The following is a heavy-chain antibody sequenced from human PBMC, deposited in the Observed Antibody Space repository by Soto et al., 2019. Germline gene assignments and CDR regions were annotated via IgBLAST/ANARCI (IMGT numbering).Heavy chain of an antibody. CDR3: SKDEGSGSYYVTGDY. CDR2: TSYDESRK. CDR1: GFSFSSYG. Sequence: GGSLRLSCAASGFSFSSYGMQWVRQAPGMGLEWVAVTSYDESRKYYADSVKGRFTISRDNSKKTLYLQMNSLRAEDTAVYYCSKDEGSGSYYVTGDYWGQGALVTVSS. V-gene: IGHV3-30*18. J-gene: IGHJ4*02. D-gene: IGHD3-10*01.